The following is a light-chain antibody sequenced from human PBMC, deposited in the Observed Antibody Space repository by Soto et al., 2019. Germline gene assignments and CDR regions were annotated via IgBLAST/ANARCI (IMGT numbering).Light chain of an antibody. CDR3: QQYGSSLTWT. Sequence: ETVLTQSPGTLSLSPGERATLSCRASQSVSASYLAWYQQKPGQAPRLLIYGASSRATGIPDRFSGSGSGTDFTLTINRLEPEDFAVYYCQQYGSSLTWTFGQGTKVEIK. J-gene: IGKJ1*01. V-gene: IGKV3-20*01. CDR1: QSVSASY. CDR2: GAS.